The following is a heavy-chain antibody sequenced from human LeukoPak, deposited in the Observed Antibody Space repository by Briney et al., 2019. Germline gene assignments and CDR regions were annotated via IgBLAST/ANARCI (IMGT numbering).Heavy chain of an antibody. Sequence: SETLSLTCTVSGGSISSGDYYWSWIRQPPGKGLEWIGYIYYSGSTYYNPSLKSRVTISVDTSKNQFSLKLSSVTAADTAVYYCARGQTLRRTYYYDSSGYWFDPWGQGTLATVSS. D-gene: IGHD3-22*01. J-gene: IGHJ5*02. CDR3: ARGQTLRRTYYYDSSGYWFDP. CDR1: GGSISSGDYY. V-gene: IGHV4-30-4*01. CDR2: IYYSGST.